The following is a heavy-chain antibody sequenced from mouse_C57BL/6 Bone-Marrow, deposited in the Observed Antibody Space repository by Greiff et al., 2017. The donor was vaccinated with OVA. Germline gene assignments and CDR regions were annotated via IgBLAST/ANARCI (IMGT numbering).Heavy chain of an antibody. J-gene: IGHJ3*01. D-gene: IGHD2-4*01. CDR3: ARPYDYDRSWFAY. V-gene: IGHV1-69*01. CDR1: GYTFTSYW. Sequence: VQLQQPGAELVMPGASVKLSCKASGYTFTSYWMHWVKQRPGQGLEWIGEIDPSDSYTNYNQQFKGKSTLTVDKSSSTAYMQLSSLTSEDSAVYYCARPYDYDRSWFAYWGQGTLVTVSA. CDR2: IDPSDSYT.